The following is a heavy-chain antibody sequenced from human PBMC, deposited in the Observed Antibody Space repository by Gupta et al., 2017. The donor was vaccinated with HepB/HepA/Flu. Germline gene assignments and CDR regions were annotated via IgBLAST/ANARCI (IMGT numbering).Heavy chain of an antibody. CDR3: ARRTTVTTYYYYYYGMDV. Sequence: EVQLVESGGGLVQPGGSLRLSCAASGFTFSRYEMNWVRQAPGKGLEWVSYISSSGSTIYYADSVKGRFTISRDNAKNSLYLQMNSLRAEDTAVYYCARRTTVTTYYYYYYGMDVWGQGTTVTVSS. J-gene: IGHJ6*02. D-gene: IGHD4-17*01. CDR2: ISSSGSTI. CDR1: GFTFSRYE. V-gene: IGHV3-48*03.